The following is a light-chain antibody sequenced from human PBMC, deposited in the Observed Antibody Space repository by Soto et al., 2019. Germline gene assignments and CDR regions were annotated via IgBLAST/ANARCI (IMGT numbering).Light chain of an antibody. V-gene: IGLV1-40*01. Sequence: QSVLTQPPSVSGAPVQRVTISCTGSSSNIGAGYDVHWYQQLPGTAPKLLIYGNSNRPSGVPDRFSGSKSGTSASLAITGLQAEDEADYYGQSYDSSLSGVVFGGGTKLTVL. CDR2: GNS. CDR1: SSNIGAGYD. J-gene: IGLJ2*01. CDR3: QSYDSSLSGVV.